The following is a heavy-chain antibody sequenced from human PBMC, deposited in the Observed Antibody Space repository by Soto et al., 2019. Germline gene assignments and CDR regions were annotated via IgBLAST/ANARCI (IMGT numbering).Heavy chain of an antibody. Sequence: GGSLRLSCAASGFTFSSYAMSWVRQAPGKGLGWVSVISGSDDSTYYADSVKGRFTISRDNSKNTLYLQMNSLRAEDTAVYYCAKRSSSSTFDYWGQGTLVTVSS. CDR1: GFTFSSYA. J-gene: IGHJ4*02. CDR3: AKRSSSSTFDY. V-gene: IGHV3-23*01. D-gene: IGHD6-6*01. CDR2: ISGSDDST.